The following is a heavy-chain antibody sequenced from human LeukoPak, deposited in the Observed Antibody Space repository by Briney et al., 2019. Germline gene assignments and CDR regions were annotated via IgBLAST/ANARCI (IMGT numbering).Heavy chain of an antibody. D-gene: IGHD3-22*01. CDR2: ISGSGGST. V-gene: IGHV3-23*01. CDR1: GFTFSSYA. Sequence: GASLRLSCAASGFTFSSYAMSWVLQAPGKGLQWVSAISGSGGSTYYADSVKGRFTISRDNSKNTLYLQMNSLRAEDTAVYYCAKDSSPHYYDSSGYEDYWGQGTLVTVSS. CDR3: AKDSSPHYYDSSGYEDY. J-gene: IGHJ4*02.